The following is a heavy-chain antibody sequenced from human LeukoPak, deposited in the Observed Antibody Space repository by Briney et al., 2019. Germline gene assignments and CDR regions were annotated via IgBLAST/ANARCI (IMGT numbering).Heavy chain of an antibody. J-gene: IGHJ3*02. V-gene: IGHV4-61*01. D-gene: IGHD4/OR15-4a*01. CDR2: IYYNGST. Sequence: PSDTLSLTCTVSGGSLSRGSYYWSSIRQPPGRGLGWNGYIYYNGSTNYNPSLKSRVTISVDQSKNQSALKLSSVTAADTAVYYCARGSYREAKYAFDIWGQGTMVTVSS. CDR1: GGSLSRGSYY. CDR3: ARGSYREAKYAFDI.